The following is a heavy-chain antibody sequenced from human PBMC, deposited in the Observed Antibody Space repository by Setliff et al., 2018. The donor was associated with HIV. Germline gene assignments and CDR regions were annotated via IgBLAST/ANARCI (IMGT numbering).Heavy chain of an antibody. CDR3: AALSLRTNAVYGIISTRFDP. Sequence: PGGSLRLSCAASGFTVSDNYMNWVRQAPEKGLEWVSVIYSGGSTYYADSVRGRITISRDNAKNTLYLQMNSLRVDDTAVYYCAALSLRTNAVYGIISTRFDPWGQGTLVTVSS. D-gene: IGHD2-8*01. J-gene: IGHJ5*02. CDR2: IYSGGST. V-gene: IGHV3-53*01. CDR1: GFTVSDNY.